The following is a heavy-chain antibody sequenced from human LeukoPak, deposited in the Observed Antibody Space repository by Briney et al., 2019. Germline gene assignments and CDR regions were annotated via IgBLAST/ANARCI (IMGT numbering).Heavy chain of an antibody. CDR2: IKQNGAEE. V-gene: IGHV3-7*03. CDR1: GFTFRSFW. J-gene: IGHJ3*01. CDR3: ARYTAVSSPGAFDV. Sequence: GGSLRLSCVASGFTFRSFWMSWVRQAPGKRLEWMANIKQNGAEEYYMDSVKGRFTISRDQAKNSVYLQMNSLRVEDTAMYYCARYTAVSSPGAFDVWGQGTMVTVSS. D-gene: IGHD4-17*01.